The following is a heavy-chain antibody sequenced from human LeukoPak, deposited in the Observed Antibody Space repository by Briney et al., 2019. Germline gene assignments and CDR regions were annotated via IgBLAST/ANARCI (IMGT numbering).Heavy chain of an antibody. CDR1: GFTFTTHD. V-gene: IGHV1-3*01. Sequence: ASVKVSCKASGFTFTTHDYNWVRQATGQRLEWMGWINAGNGNTKYSQKFQGRVTITRDTSASTAYMELSSLRSEDTAVYYCARDLRFLDWFDPWGQGTLVTVSS. CDR3: ARDLRFLDWFDP. CDR2: INAGNGNT. J-gene: IGHJ5*02. D-gene: IGHD3-3*01.